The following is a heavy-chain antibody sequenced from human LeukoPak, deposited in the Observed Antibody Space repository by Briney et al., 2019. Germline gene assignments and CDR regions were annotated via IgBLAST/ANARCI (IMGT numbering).Heavy chain of an antibody. CDR1: GGSFSGYY. CDR3: AREGRGCSSSWDYYFDY. D-gene: IGHD6-13*01. J-gene: IGHJ4*02. CDR2: INHSGST. Sequence: TPSETLSLTCAVYGGSFSGYYWSWIRQPPGKGLEWIGEINHSGSTNYNPSLKSRVTISVDTSKNQFSLKLSSVTAADTAVYYCAREGRGCSSSWDYYFDYWGQGTLVTVSS. V-gene: IGHV4-34*01.